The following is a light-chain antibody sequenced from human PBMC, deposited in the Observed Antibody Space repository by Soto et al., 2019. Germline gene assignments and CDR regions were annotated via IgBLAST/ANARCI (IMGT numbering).Light chain of an antibody. CDR2: EVS. J-gene: IGLJ2*01. Sequence: QSALTQPASVSGSPGKSITISCTGTSSDVGGYNYVSWYQQHPGKDPKNMIYEVSNRPSGVSNRFSGSKSGNTTSLTISGLQAEDEADYYCSSYTSSSTLVFGGGTKLTVL. CDR3: SSYTSSSTLV. CDR1: SSDVGGYNY. V-gene: IGLV2-14*01.